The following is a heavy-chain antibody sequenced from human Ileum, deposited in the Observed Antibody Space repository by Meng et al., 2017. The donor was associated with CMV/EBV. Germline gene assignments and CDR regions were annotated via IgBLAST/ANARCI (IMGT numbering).Heavy chain of an antibody. J-gene: IGHJ4*02. CDR2: IYRRDSDT. Sequence: GGSLRLSCQVFGYSFTNYWIAWVRQMPGKGLEWMGLIYRRDSDTTYSPAFQGQVTISVDKSISTAYLQWSNLKASDAAIYCCARYSGSTSCYQRGLDYWGQGTQVTVS. V-gene: IGHV5-51*01. CDR1: GYSFTNYW. CDR3: ARYSGSTSCYQRGLDY. D-gene: IGHD2-2*01.